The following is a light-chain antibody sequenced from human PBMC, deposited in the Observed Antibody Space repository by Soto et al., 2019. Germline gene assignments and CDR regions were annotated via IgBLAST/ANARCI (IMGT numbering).Light chain of an antibody. CDR3: QQYNTFWT. J-gene: IGKJ1*01. V-gene: IGKV1-5*01. CDR2: DVS. CDR1: QNIRNW. Sequence: DIQMTQSPSTLSASIGDRVTITCRASQNIRNWLAWYQQKPGKAPKLLIYDVSSLESGVPPRFSGSGSGTDFTLTISGLQPDDFATYYCQQYNTFWTFGPGTKVDIK.